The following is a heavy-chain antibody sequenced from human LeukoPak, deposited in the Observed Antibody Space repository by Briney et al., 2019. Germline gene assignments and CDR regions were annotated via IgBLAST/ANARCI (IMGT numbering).Heavy chain of an antibody. Sequence: PSETLSLTCTVSGGSISSYYWSWIRQPPGKGLEWIGYIYYSGSTNYNPSLMSRVTISVDTSKNQFSLKLSSVTAADTAVYYCARRERDGYNQNWFDPWGQGTLVTVSS. CDR2: IYYSGST. CDR3: ARRERDGYNQNWFDP. J-gene: IGHJ5*02. CDR1: GGSISSYY. V-gene: IGHV4-59*08. D-gene: IGHD5-24*01.